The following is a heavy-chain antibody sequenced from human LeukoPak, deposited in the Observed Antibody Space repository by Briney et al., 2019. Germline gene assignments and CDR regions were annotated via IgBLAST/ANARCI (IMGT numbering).Heavy chain of an antibody. CDR1: GFTFSTYW. CDR3: ARDRSQYYDILTGINWFDP. D-gene: IGHD3-9*01. J-gene: IGHJ5*02. Sequence: GGSLRLSCAASGFTFSTYWMSWVRLAPGKGLEWVSYISSSGSTIYYADSVKGRFTISRDNAKNSLYLQMNSLRAEDTAVYYCARDRSQYYDILTGINWFDPWGQGTLVTVSS. CDR2: ISSSGSTI. V-gene: IGHV3-48*04.